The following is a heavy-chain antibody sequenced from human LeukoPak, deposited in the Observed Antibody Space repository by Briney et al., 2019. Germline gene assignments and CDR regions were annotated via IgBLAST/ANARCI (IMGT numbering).Heavy chain of an antibody. CDR3: ARERQWAWDGGNYYDSSGYYYSAFDP. CDR2: INPSGGST. Sequence: AASVKVSCKASGYTFTSYYMHWVRQAPGQGLEWMGIINPSGGSTSYAQKFQGRVTMTRDTSTSTVYMELSSLRSEDTAVYYCARERQWAWDGGNYYDSSGYYYSAFDPWGQGTLVTVSS. V-gene: IGHV1-46*01. CDR1: GYTFTSYY. J-gene: IGHJ5*02. D-gene: IGHD3-22*01.